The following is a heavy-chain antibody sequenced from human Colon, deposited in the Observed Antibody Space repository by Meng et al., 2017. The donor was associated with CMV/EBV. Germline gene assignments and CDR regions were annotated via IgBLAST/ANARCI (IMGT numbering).Heavy chain of an antibody. J-gene: IGHJ5*02. CDR2: IDYGGRT. Sequence: GSISSGEYWWSWGRQTPGKGLEYLGYIDYGGRTADNPSLKSRLTIAVDKSTIQFSLNLSSVTAADTAVYYCARTALKPSVTTSGFDPWGQGTLVTVSS. CDR3: ARTALKPSVTTSGFDP. D-gene: IGHD4-17*01. V-gene: IGHV4-30-4*01. CDR1: GSISSGEYW.